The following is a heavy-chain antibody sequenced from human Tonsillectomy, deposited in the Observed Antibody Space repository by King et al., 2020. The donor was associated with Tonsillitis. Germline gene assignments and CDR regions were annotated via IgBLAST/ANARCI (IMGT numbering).Heavy chain of an antibody. CDR3: ARGADVDASFDY. J-gene: IGHJ4*02. Sequence: VQLVESGAEVKKPGASVKVSCKASGYTFSSFYMHWVRQAPGQGLEWMGIISPSGGSTSDAQKFQGRVTMAIDTSTTTVYMELNSLRSEDTALYYCARGADVDASFDYGGQGTLVSVSS. CDR2: ISPSGGST. V-gene: IGHV1-46*01. CDR1: GYTFSSFY. D-gene: IGHD2-15*01.